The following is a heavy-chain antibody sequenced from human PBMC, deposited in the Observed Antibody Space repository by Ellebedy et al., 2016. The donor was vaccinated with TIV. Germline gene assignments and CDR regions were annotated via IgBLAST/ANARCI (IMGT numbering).Heavy chain of an antibody. Sequence: SETLSLXCAVYGGSFSDDHWSWIRQPPGKGLEWIGEINHSGSTNYNPSLKSRVTMSVDTSKNHFSLKLTSVTAADTAVYYCARGEVGDFDSWGQGVLVTVSS. CDR1: GGSFSDDH. CDR3: ARGEVGDFDS. J-gene: IGHJ4*02. V-gene: IGHV4-34*01. D-gene: IGHD1-26*01. CDR2: INHSGST.